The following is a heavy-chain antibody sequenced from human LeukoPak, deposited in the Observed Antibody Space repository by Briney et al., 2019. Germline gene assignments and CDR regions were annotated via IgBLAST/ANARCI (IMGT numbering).Heavy chain of an antibody. J-gene: IGHJ4*02. V-gene: IGHV3-23*01. CDR1: GFTFSSYA. CDR2: ISGSGGNT. CDR3: AKAHGGSYHSGID. Sequence: GGSLRLSCAASGFTFSSYAMNWVRQAPGKGLEWVSTISGSGGNTYYADSVKGRFSISRDNSKNTLYLRLNSLRVEDTAEYYCAKAHGGSYHSGIDWGQGTLVIVSS. D-gene: IGHD1-26*01.